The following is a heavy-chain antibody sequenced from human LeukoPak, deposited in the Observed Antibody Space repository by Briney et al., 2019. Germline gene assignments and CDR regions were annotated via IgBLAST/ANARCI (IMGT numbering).Heavy chain of an antibody. J-gene: IGHJ4*02. CDR3: ARVRDTAMPYFDY. Sequence: TLSLTCTVSGGSISSGGYYWSWIRQHPGKGLAWIGYIYYSGSTYYNPSLKSRVTISVDTSKNQFSLKLSSVTAADTAVYYCARVRDTAMPYFDYWGQGTLVTVSS. CDR2: IYYSGST. CDR1: GGSISSGGYY. V-gene: IGHV4-31*03. D-gene: IGHD5-18*01.